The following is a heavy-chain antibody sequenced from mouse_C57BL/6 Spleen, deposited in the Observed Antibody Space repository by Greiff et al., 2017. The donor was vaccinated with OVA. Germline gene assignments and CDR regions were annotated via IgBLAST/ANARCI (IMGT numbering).Heavy chain of an antibody. CDR3: TSSLLLRRAFDV. Sequence: EVKLMESGGGLVQPGGSMKLSCAASGFTFSDAWMDWVRQSPEKGLEWVAEIRNKANNHATYYAESVKGRFTISRDDSKSSVYLQMNSLRAEDTGIYYCTSSLLLRRAFDVWGTGTTVTVSS. CDR1: GFTFSDAW. V-gene: IGHV6-6*01. J-gene: IGHJ1*03. D-gene: IGHD1-1*01. CDR2: IRNKANNHAT.